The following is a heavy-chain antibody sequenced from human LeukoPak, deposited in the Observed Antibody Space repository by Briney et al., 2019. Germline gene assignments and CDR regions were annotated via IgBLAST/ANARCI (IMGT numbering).Heavy chain of an antibody. CDR2: IRSSSSYI. D-gene: IGHD3-22*01. CDR3: ARLYYDSSGSFAY. Sequence: GGSLRLSCAASGFTFGSYAMSWVRRAPGKGLEWVSSIRSSSSYIYYADSVKGRFTISRDNAKNSLYLQMNSLRAEDTAVYYCARLYYDSSGSFAYWGQGTLVTVSS. V-gene: IGHV3-21*01. CDR1: GFTFGSYA. J-gene: IGHJ4*02.